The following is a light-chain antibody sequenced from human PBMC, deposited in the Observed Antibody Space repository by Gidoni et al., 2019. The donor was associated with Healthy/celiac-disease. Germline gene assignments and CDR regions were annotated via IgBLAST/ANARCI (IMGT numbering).Light chain of an antibody. J-gene: IGLJ2*01. Sequence: QSVLTQPPSVSVAPGQRVTISCTGSSSNIGAGYDVHWYQQLPGTAPKLLTYCNSNRPSGVPDRFSGSKSGTSASLASTGLQAEDEADYYCQSYDSSLSGSVFGGGTKLTVL. V-gene: IGLV1-40*01. CDR1: SSNIGAGYD. CDR3: QSYDSSLSGSV. CDR2: CNS.